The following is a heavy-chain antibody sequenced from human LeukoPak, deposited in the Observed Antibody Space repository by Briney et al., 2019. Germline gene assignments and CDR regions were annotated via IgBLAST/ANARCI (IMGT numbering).Heavy chain of an antibody. D-gene: IGHD2-15*01. CDR1: GFTFSNYA. CDR2: ISGAGT. CDR3: ARGIVVAIDY. Sequence: GGSLRLSCAASGFTFSNYALTWVRQAPGRGLEWVSSISGAGTYYADSVKGRFSISRDNNKNTLYLQMSSLRAEDTAVYYCARGIVVAIDYWGQGTLVTVSS. V-gene: IGHV3-23*01. J-gene: IGHJ4*02.